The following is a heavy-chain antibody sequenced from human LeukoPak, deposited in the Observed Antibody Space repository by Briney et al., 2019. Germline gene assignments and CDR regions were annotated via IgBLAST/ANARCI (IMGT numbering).Heavy chain of an antibody. CDR1: GGTFSSYA. V-gene: IGHV1-69*06. CDR3: ARDRSSGGSDY. J-gene: IGHJ4*02. CDR2: IIPIFGTA. D-gene: IGHD2-15*01. Sequence: EASVKVSCKASGGTFSSYAISWVRQAPGQGLEWMGGIIPIFGTANYAQKFQGRVTITADKSTSTAYMELSRLRSEDTAVYYCARDRSSGGSDYWGQGTLVTVSS.